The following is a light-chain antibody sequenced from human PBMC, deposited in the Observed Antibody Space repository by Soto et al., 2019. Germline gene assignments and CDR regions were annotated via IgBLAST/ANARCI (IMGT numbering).Light chain of an antibody. CDR2: DAS. CDR1: QSVSSS. J-gene: IGKJ2*01. Sequence: EIVLTQSPATLSLSPGERATLSCRASQSVSSSLAWYQQKPGQAPRLLMYDASNRATGIPARFSGSGSGTDFTLTISRLEPEDFGVYYCQQRSSWPPYTFGQGTKLEIK. CDR3: QQRSSWPPYT. V-gene: IGKV3-11*01.